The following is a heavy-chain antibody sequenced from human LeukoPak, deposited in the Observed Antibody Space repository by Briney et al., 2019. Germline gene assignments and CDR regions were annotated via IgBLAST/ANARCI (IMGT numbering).Heavy chain of an antibody. V-gene: IGHV3-23*01. CDR2: ISGSGGST. J-gene: IGHJ4*02. D-gene: IGHD6-13*01. CDR3: ATRSGYSSSWYPQ. Sequence: GGSLRLSCAASGFTFSSYAMSWVRQAPGKGLEWVSAISGSGGSTYYADSVKGRFTISRDNSKNTLYLQMNSLRAEDTAVYYCATRSGYSSSWYPQWGQGTLVTVSS. CDR1: GFTFSSYA.